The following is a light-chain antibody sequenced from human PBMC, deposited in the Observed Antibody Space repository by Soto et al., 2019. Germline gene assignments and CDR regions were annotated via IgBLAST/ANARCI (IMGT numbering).Light chain of an antibody. CDR2: TND. CDR3: LAWDDSLNGNL. J-gene: IGLJ1*01. V-gene: IGLV1-44*01. Sequence: QSVLTQPPSSSGTPGQRVTISCSGSSSNIESNTVYWYQQLPGMAPRLLIHTNDRRPSGVPDRFSGSKSGTSASLAISGLQSKDEADYYCLAWDDSLNGNLFGTGTKVTVL. CDR1: SSNIESNT.